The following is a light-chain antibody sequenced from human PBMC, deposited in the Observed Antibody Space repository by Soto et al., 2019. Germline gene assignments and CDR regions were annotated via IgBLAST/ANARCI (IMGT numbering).Light chain of an antibody. J-gene: IGKJ1*01. Sequence: DIQMTQSPSTLSASVGDRVTTTCRASQSISTWLAWYQQKSGKAPKLLIYDASSLESGVPSRFSGSGSGTEFTLTISSLQPDDFAIYYCQQYNSYWTFGQGTKVDIK. CDR1: QSISTW. CDR2: DAS. V-gene: IGKV1-5*01. CDR3: QQYNSYWT.